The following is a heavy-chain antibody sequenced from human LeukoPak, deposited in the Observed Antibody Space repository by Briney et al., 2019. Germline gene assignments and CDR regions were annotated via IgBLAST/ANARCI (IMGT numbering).Heavy chain of an antibody. CDR2: INHSGST. Sequence: SETLSLTCAVYGGSFSGYYWSWIRQPPGKGLEWIGEINHSGSTNYNPSLKSRVTISVDTSKNQFSLKLSSVTAADTAVYYCAREARWYSSSWYDPGYFDYWGQGTLVTVSS. D-gene: IGHD6-13*01. CDR3: AREARWYSSSWYDPGYFDY. V-gene: IGHV4-34*01. CDR1: GGSFSGYY. J-gene: IGHJ4*02.